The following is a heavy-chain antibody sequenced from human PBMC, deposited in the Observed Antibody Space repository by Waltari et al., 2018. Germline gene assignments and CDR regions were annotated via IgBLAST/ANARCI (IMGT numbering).Heavy chain of an antibody. CDR3: ARDIIGSGSYWGAFDI. Sequence: QVQLVQSGDEVKKPGASVTVSCTASGYTFTSYGIRWVSPAPGQGLEWMGWISAYNGNTNYAQKLQGRVTMTTDTSTSTAYMELRSLRSDDTAVYYCARDIIGSGSYWGAFDIWGQGTMVTVSS. D-gene: IGHD1-26*01. CDR1: GYTFTSYG. V-gene: IGHV1-18*01. J-gene: IGHJ3*02. CDR2: ISAYNGNT.